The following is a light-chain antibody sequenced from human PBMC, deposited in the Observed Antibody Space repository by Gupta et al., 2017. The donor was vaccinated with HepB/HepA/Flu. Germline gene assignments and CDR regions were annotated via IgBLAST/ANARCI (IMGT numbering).Light chain of an antibody. V-gene: IGKV3-15*01. CDR2: GAS. Sequence: EIIMTQSPATLSVSPGERVTLSCRSSQSVLTNLAWYQQKPGQPPSLLIFGASTRATDTPARFSGSGSGTEFTLTISSLQSEDFAVYSCHNYNKWPKSFGQGTKVAI. J-gene: IGKJ1*01. CDR1: QSVLTN. CDR3: HNYNKWPKS.